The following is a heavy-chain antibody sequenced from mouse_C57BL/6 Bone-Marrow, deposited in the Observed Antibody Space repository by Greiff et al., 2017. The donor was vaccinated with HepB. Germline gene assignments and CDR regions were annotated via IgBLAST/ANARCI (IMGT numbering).Heavy chain of an antibody. D-gene: IGHD1-1*01. CDR2: ISSGSSTI. CDR1: GFTFSDYG. CDR3: ASSDYGSSYGDY. V-gene: IGHV5-17*01. Sequence: EVQLVESGGGLVKPGGSLKLSCAASGFTFSDYGMHWVRQAPEKGLEWVAYISSGSSTIYYADTVKGRFTISRDNAKNTLFLQMTSLRSAATAMYYCASSDYGSSYGDYWGQGTTLTVPS. J-gene: IGHJ2*01.